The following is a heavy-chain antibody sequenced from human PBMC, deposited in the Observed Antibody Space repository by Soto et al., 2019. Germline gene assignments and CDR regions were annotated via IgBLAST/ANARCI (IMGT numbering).Heavy chain of an antibody. V-gene: IGHV1-2*04. CDR1: GYTFTGYY. Sequence: ASVKVSCKASGYTFTGYYMHWVRQAPGQGLEWMGWINPNSGGTNYAQKFQGWVTMTRDTSISTAYMELSRLRSNDTAVYYCARDQYQLLYGMDVWGQGTTVTVSS. CDR2: INPNSGGT. CDR3: ARDQYQLLYGMDV. D-gene: IGHD2-2*01. J-gene: IGHJ6*02.